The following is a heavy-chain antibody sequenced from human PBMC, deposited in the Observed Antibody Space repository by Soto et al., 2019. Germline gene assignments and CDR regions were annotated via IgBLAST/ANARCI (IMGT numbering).Heavy chain of an antibody. CDR3: ARVNSGSYYALNY. J-gene: IGHJ4*02. Sequence: QVQLVQSGVVVKKPGSSVKVSCKASGGTFSSYAISWVQQAPGQGLEWMGGIIPIFGTANYAQKFQGRVTITADESTSTAYMELSSLRSEDTAVYYCARVNSGSYYALNYWGQGTLVTVSS. D-gene: IGHD1-26*01. CDR1: GGTFSSYA. CDR2: IIPIFGTA. V-gene: IGHV1-69*01.